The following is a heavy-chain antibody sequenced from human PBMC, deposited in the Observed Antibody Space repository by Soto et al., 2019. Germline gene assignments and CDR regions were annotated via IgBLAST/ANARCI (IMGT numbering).Heavy chain of an antibody. V-gene: IGHV3-33*01. J-gene: IGHJ4*02. CDR1: GFTFNTYS. CDR3: ARARGATVTCLWHFDS. Sequence: QVQLEESGGGVVQPGRSLRLSCEASGFTFNTYSMHWVRQPPGKGLEWLAAIWYDGTQKYYADSVKGRFIISRDNSKKTLDLEMNRPGGEGPAVLYWARARGATVTCLWHFDSWGQGTLVTVSS. D-gene: IGHD5-12*01. CDR2: IWYDGTQK.